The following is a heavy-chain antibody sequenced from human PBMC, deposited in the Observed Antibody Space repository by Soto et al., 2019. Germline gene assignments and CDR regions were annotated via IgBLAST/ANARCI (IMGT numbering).Heavy chain of an antibody. CDR3: ARDGGYLEWLGS. J-gene: IGHJ5*02. Sequence: QVQLVESGGGVVQPGRSLRLSCAASGFTSSSYAMYWVRQAPGTGLEWVAVISYEGSNKYYADSVKGRFTISRDNSKNTLYLQVNSLRAEDTAVYYCARDGGYLEWLGSWGQGTLVTFSS. V-gene: IGHV3-30-3*01. CDR2: ISYEGSNK. D-gene: IGHD3-3*01. CDR1: GFTSSSYA.